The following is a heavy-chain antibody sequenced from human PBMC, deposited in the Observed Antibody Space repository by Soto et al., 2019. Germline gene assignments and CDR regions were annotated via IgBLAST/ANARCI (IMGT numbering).Heavy chain of an antibody. CDR2: ISYDGSNK. D-gene: IGHD6-13*01. CDR1: GFTFSSYG. Sequence: GGSLRLSCAASGFTFSSYGMHWVRQAPGKGLEWVAVISYDGSNKYYADSVKGRFTISRDNSKNTLYLQMNSLRAEDTAVYYCAKDREGSSWVYYYYGMDVWGQGTTVTASS. CDR3: AKDREGSSWVYYYYGMDV. J-gene: IGHJ6*02. V-gene: IGHV3-30*18.